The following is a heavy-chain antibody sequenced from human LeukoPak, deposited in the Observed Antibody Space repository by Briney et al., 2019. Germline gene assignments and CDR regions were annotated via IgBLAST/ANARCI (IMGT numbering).Heavy chain of an antibody. V-gene: IGHV4-34*01. Sequence: SETLSLTCAVYGGSFSGYYWSWIRQPPGKGLEWIGEINHSGSTNYNPSLKSRVTISVDTSKNQFSLKLSSVTAADTAVYYCERHAKVDTAKEYYFDYWGQGTLVTVSS. CDR2: INHSGST. D-gene: IGHD5-18*01. J-gene: IGHJ4*02. CDR1: GGSFSGYY. CDR3: ERHAKVDTAKEYYFDY.